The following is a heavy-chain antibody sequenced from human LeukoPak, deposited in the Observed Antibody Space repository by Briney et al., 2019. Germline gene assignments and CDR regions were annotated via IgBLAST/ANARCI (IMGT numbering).Heavy chain of an antibody. V-gene: IGHV4-34*01. CDR2: INHSGST. D-gene: IGHD6-19*01. J-gene: IGHJ4*02. CDR1: GGSFSGYY. CDR3: ASTGPSGWYLVEGGRFGYRRRNFDY. Sequence: PSETLSLTCAVYGGSFSGYYWSWIRQPPGKGLEWIGEINHSGSTNYNPSLKSRVTISVDTSKNQFSLKLSSVTAADTAVYYCASTGPSGWYLVEGGRFGYRRRNFDYWGQGTLVTVSS.